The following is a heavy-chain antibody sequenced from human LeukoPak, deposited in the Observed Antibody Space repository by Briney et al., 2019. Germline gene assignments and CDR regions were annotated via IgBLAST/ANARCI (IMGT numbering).Heavy chain of an antibody. CDR3: ARDGTVTTRQGFDY. V-gene: IGHV4-4*07. J-gene: IGHJ4*02. CDR2: IYTSGST. D-gene: IGHD4-17*01. Sequence: PSETLSLTCTVSGGSISSYYWSWIRQPAGKGLEWIGRIYTSGSTNYNPSLKSRVTMSVDTSKNQFSLKLSSVTAADTAVYYCARDGTVTTRQGFDYWGQGTLVTVSS. CDR1: GGSISSYY.